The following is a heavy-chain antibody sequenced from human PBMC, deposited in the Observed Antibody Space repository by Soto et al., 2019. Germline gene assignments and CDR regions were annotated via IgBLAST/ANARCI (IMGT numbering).Heavy chain of an antibody. CDR3: GEMFWSGDLLFDY. CDR1: DDSITSGAYY. D-gene: IGHD3-10*01. Sequence: PSETLSLTCTVSDDSITSGAYYWGLIRQPPGKGLEWIGTIQYRGSTYYNPSLKSRVTMSLDTSKNQYSLRLSSVTAADTAVYFCGEMFWSGDLLFDYWAPGTLVPVSS. J-gene: IGHJ4*02. V-gene: IGHV4-39*01. CDR2: IQYRGST.